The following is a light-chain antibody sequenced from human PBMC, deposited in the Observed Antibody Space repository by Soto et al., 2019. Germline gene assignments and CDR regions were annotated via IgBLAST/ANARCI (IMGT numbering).Light chain of an antibody. V-gene: IGKV1-5*01. Sequence: DIQMTQSPSTLSASVGDRVTITCRASQSISSWLAWYQQKPGKAPKLLIYDASSLESGVASRFSGSGSGTEFTLTXXXXXXDDFATYYCQQYNSYSITFGPG. CDR2: DAS. J-gene: IGKJ3*01. CDR3: QQYNSYSIT. CDR1: QSISSW.